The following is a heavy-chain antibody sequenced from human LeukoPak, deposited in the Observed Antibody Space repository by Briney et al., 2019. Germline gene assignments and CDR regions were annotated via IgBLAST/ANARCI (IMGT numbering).Heavy chain of an antibody. D-gene: IGHD6-13*01. CDR3: AKDPVAAAGTVN. V-gene: IGHV3-23*01. CDR2: ISGSGGST. Sequence: GGSLRLSCAASGFTFSSYATSWVRQAPGKGLEWVSAISGSGGSTYYADSVKGRFTIPRDNSRNTLYLQMNSLRAEDTAVYYCAKDPVAAAGTVNWGQGTLVTVSS. J-gene: IGHJ4*02. CDR1: GFTFSSYA.